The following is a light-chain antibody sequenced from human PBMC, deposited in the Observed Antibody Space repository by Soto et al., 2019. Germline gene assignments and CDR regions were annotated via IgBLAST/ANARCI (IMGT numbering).Light chain of an antibody. J-gene: IGKJ4*01. Sequence: EIVMTQSPATLSVAAGERATLSCRASQSISNNLAWYQQKPGQAPRLLIFGASTRATGIPARFSGSGSGTEFTLTISSLQSEDFAVYYCQQHNGWPLTFGGGTKVEIK. V-gene: IGKV3-15*01. CDR2: GAS. CDR3: QQHNGWPLT. CDR1: QSISNN.